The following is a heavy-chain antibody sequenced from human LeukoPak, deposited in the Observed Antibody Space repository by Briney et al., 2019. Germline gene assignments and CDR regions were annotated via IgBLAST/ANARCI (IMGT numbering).Heavy chain of an antibody. CDR2: INHSGST. J-gene: IGHJ3*02. CDR1: GGSFSGYY. V-gene: IGHV4-34*01. CDR3: ASLPRIPDAFDI. Sequence: WETLSLTRAVYGGSFSGYYWSWIRQPPGKGLEWIGEINHSGSTNYNPSLKSRVTISVDTSKNQFSLKLSSVTAADTAVYYCASLPRIPDAFDIWGQGTMVTVSS.